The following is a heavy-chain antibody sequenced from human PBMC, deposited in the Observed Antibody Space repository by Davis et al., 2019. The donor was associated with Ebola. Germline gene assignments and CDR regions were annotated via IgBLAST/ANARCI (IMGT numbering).Heavy chain of an antibody. V-gene: IGHV4-59*12. J-gene: IGHJ3*02. D-gene: IGHD5-12*01. CDR1: SGSISSYY. CDR2: IYYSGST. Sequence: SETLSLTCIVSSGSISSYYWSWIRQPPGKGLEWIGYIYYSGSTNYNPSLKSRVTISVDKSKNQFSLKLSSVTAADTALYYCARDRGYSGYDAFDIWGQGTMVTVSS. CDR3: ARDRGYSGYDAFDI.